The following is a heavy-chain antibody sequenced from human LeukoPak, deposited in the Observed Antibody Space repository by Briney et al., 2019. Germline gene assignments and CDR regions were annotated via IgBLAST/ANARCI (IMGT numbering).Heavy chain of an antibody. Sequence: ASETLSLICAVYGGSFSGYYWSWIRRPPGKGLEWIGEINHSGSTNYNPSLKSRVTIPVDTSKNQFSLKLSSVTAADTAVYYCARARIAAAEDYWGQGTLVTVSS. CDR3: ARARIAAAEDY. J-gene: IGHJ4*02. D-gene: IGHD6-13*01. CDR1: GGSFSGYY. CDR2: INHSGST. V-gene: IGHV4-34*01.